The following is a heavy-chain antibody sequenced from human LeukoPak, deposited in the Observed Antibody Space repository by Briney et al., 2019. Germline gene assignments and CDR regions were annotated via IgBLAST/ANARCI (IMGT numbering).Heavy chain of an antibody. CDR2: INHSGST. V-gene: IGHV4-34*01. J-gene: IGHJ5*02. D-gene: IGHD3-22*01. Sequence: SETLSLTCAVYGGSFSGYYWSWIRQPPGKGLEWIGEINHSGSTNYNPSLKSRVTISVDTSKNQFSLKLSSVTAADTAVYYCARGLAYYDSSGYYVTWGQGTLVTVSS. CDR3: ARGLAYYDSSGYYVT. CDR1: GGSFSGYY.